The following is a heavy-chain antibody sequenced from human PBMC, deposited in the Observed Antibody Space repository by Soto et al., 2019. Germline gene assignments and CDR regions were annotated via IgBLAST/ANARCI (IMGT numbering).Heavy chain of an antibody. V-gene: IGHV4-59*08. CDR3: ARGRYSSGP. CDR2: MGYSGYT. D-gene: IGHD6-19*01. CDR1: GGPLSNYY. Sequence: SETLSLTCTISGGPLSNYYCSWFRQPPGKGLEWIGYMGYSGYTSYNPSLRSRVTISLDTSKNQFSLKLSSVTAADTAVYYCARGRYSSGPWGQGTLVTVSS. J-gene: IGHJ5*02.